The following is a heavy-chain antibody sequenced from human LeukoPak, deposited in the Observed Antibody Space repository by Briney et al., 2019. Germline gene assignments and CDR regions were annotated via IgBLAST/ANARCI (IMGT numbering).Heavy chain of an antibody. V-gene: IGHV3-7*01. D-gene: IGHD6-19*01. CDR2: IKHDGIEM. CDR3: TRATGWYPDY. Sequence: GGSLRLSCAASGFTFSLYNMNWVRQAPGKGLEWVANIKHDGIEMNYADSAKGRFTISRDNAKNSLYLQMTSLRAEDTALYYCTRATGWYPDYWGQGTLITVSS. J-gene: IGHJ4*02. CDR1: GFTFSLYN.